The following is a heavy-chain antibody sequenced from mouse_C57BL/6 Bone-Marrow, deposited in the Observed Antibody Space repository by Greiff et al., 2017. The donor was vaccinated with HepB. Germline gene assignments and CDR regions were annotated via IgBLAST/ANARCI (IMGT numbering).Heavy chain of an antibody. V-gene: IGHV1-85*01. Sequence: QVQLKQSGPELVKPGASVKLSCKASGYTFTSYDINWVKQRPGQGLEWIGWIYPRDGSTKYNEKFKGKATLTVDTSSSTAYMELHSLTSEDSAVYFCASPGCPMAYYYGSSRYFEVWGTGTTVTVSS. D-gene: IGHD1-1*01. CDR3: ASPGCPMAYYYGSSRYFEV. J-gene: IGHJ1*03. CDR2: IYPRDGST. CDR1: GYTFTSYD.